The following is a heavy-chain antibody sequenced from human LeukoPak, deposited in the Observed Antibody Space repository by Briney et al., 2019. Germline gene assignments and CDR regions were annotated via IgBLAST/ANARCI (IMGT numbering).Heavy chain of an antibody. CDR2: VSGSGGST. Sequence: GGSLRLSCAASGFTFSSYAMSWVRQAPGKGLEWVSAVSGSGGSTYYADSVKGRFTISRDNSKNTLYLQMNSLRAEDTAVYYCAKGPGDYVWGSYRPPIYFDYWGQRTLVTVSS. CDR3: AKGPGDYVWGSYRPPIYFDY. D-gene: IGHD3-16*02. V-gene: IGHV3-23*01. CDR1: GFTFSSYA. J-gene: IGHJ4*02.